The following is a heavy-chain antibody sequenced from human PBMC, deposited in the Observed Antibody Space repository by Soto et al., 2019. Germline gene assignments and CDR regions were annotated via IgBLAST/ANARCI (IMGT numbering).Heavy chain of an antibody. CDR1: GFTFTSSA. CDR2: IVVGSGNT. V-gene: IGHV1-58*01. J-gene: IGHJ4*02. Sequence: SVKVSCKASGFTFTSSAVQWVRQARGQRLEWIGWIVVGSGNTNYAQKFQERVTITRDMSTSTAYMELSSLRSEDTAVYYCAAADGFSYYYDSSGYYRPLEYFDYWGQGTLVTVSS. CDR3: AAADGFSYYYDSSGYYRPLEYFDY. D-gene: IGHD3-22*01.